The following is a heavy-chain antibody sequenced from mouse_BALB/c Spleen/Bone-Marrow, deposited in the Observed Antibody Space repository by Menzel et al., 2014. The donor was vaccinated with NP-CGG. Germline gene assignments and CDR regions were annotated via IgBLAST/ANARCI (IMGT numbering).Heavy chain of an antibody. Sequence: EVNLVESGGGLVQPGGSRKLSCAASGFTFSSFGMHWVRQAPEKGLEWVAYISSGSNNIYYVDTVKGRFTISRDNPKNTLFLQMTSLRSEDAAMYYFARGGGWARGDLDYWGKGTTLTVSS. J-gene: IGHJ2*01. CDR1: GFTFSSFG. V-gene: IGHV5-17*02. D-gene: IGHD3-3*01. CDR3: ARGGGWARGDLDY. CDR2: ISSGSNNI.